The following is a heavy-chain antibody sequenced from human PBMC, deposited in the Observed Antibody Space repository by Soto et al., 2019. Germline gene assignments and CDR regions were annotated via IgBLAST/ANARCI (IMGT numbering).Heavy chain of an antibody. D-gene: IGHD2-8*01. V-gene: IGHV4-59*01. J-gene: IGHJ6*02. CDR3: AREGRLNYYYGMDV. Sequence: SETLSLTCTVSGGSTSSYYWSWIRQPPGKGLEWIGYIYYSGSTNYNPSLKSRVTISVDTSKNQFSLKLSSVTAADTAVYYCAREGRLNYYYGMDVWGQGTTVTVSS. CDR1: GGSTSSYY. CDR2: IYYSGST.